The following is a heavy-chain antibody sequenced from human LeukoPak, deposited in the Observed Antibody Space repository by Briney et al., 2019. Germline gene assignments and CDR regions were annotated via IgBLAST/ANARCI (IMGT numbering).Heavy chain of an antibody. Sequence: ASETLSLTCTVYGGSFTAFYWSWIRQPPGKGLEWVGEVNHSGSTNYNPSLKSRVSLLVDTSKNQFSLRLSSVTAADTAVYYCARVAGYIVEDYFDYWGQGALVTVSS. J-gene: IGHJ4*02. V-gene: IGHV4-34*01. D-gene: IGHD3-22*01. CDR1: GGSFTAFY. CDR2: VNHSGST. CDR3: ARVAGYIVEDYFDY.